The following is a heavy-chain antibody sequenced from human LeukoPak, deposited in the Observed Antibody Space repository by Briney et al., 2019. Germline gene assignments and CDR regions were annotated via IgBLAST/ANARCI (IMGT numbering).Heavy chain of an antibody. V-gene: IGHV3-9*01. CDR2: ISWNSGSI. Sequence: GTSLRLSCAASGFTFDDYAMHWVRQAPGKGLEWVSGISWNSGSIGYADSVKGRFTISRDNAKNSLYLQMNSLRAEDTALYYCAKDSYYGDFYYFDYWGQGTLVTVSS. CDR1: GFTFDDYA. CDR3: AKDSYYGDFYYFDY. D-gene: IGHD4-17*01. J-gene: IGHJ4*02.